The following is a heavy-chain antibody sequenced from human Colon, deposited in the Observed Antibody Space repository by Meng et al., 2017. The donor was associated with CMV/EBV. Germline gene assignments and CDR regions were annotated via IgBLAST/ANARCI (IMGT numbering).Heavy chain of an antibody. CDR3: ARGTRGDVVVVAATPFDY. V-gene: IGHV4-34*01. CDR2: FNHSGST. Sequence: PFRGYYWSWIRQPPGNGLEWIGEFNHSGSTNSNPSLKSRVTISVDTSKNHFSLKLSSVTAADTAVYYCARGTRGDVVVVAATPFDYWGQGTLVTVSS. D-gene: IGHD2-15*01. J-gene: IGHJ4*02. CDR1: PFRGYY.